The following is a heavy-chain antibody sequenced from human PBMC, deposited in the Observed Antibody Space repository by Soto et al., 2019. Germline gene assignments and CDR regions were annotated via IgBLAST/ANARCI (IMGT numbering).Heavy chain of an antibody. Sequence: QLQLQESGPGLVKPSETLSLTCTVSGGSISSSSYYWGWIRQPPGKGLEWIGSIYYSGSTYYNPSLKSRVTISVDTSKNQFSLKLSSVTAADTAVYYCAKYQSVPSIAAAYDSWGQGTLVTVSS. CDR1: GGSISSSSYY. V-gene: IGHV4-39*01. D-gene: IGHD6-13*01. CDR3: AKYQSVPSIAAAYDS. CDR2: IYYSGST. J-gene: IGHJ4*02.